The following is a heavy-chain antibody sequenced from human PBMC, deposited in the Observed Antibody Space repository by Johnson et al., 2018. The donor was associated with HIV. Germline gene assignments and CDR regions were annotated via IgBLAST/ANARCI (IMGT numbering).Heavy chain of an antibody. D-gene: IGHD1-26*01. V-gene: IGHV3-30*14. CDR3: ARVWEGAFDI. Sequence: QVQLVESGGGVVQPGRSLRLSCAASGFTFTSYAMHWVRQAPGKGLEWVAVISYDGSNKYYADSVKGRFTISRDNSKNTLYLQMNSLRAGDTAVYYCARVWEGAFDIWGQGTMVTVSS. J-gene: IGHJ3*02. CDR2: ISYDGSNK. CDR1: GFTFTSYA.